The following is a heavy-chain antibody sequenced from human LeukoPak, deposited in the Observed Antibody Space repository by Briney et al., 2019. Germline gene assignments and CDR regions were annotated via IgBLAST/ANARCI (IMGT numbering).Heavy chain of an antibody. J-gene: IGHJ5*02. Sequence: ASVKVSCKASGYTFSGYYMHWVRQAPGQGLEWMGWINPKSGDTNYAQKFQDRVPLTRDTSISTAYLELSNHISDDTAVYYCARPNGDYYNWFDPWGQGTLVTVSS. CDR1: GYTFSGYY. D-gene: IGHD4-17*01. CDR3: ARPNGDYYNWFDP. V-gene: IGHV1-2*02. CDR2: INPKSGDT.